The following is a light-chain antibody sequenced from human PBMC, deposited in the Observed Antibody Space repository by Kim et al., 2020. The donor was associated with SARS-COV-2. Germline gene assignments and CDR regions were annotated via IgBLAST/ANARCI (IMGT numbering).Light chain of an antibody. V-gene: IGKV3-15*01. CDR3: QQYNNWPPLT. Sequence: EIVMTQSPVTLSVSPGERATLSCRASQSVSNNLAWYQQKPGQAPRLLMYGASTRATGIPARFSGSGSGTEFTLTISSLQSEDFEVYYCQQYNNWPPLTFGGGTKVDIK. CDR2: GAS. J-gene: IGKJ4*01. CDR1: QSVSNN.